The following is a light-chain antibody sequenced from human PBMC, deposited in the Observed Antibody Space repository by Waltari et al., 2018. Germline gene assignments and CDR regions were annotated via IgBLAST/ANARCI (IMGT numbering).Light chain of an antibody. CDR1: QSVGTY. Sequence: EIVLTRSPGTLSLSPGETATLSCRASQSVGTYLAWYQQKPGQAPRLLIFDASNTATGIPDRFRGSGSGTDFTLTISSLEPEDFAVYYCQQRSNWTPHTFGQGARLEIK. CDR3: QQRSNWTPHT. V-gene: IGKV3-11*01. J-gene: IGKJ2*01. CDR2: DAS.